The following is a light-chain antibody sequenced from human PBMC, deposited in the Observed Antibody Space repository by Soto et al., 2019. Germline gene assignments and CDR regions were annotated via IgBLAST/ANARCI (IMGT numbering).Light chain of an antibody. Sequence: EIVVTQSPVTLSVSPGERATLSCRASQSVSYNLAWYQHRPGQAPRLLIFGASIRATGIPDRISGSGSGTDFTLTISRLEPEDSAVYHCQQYGSSPTTFGQGTKVDIK. J-gene: IGKJ1*01. V-gene: IGKV3-20*01. CDR3: QQYGSSPTT. CDR1: QSVSYN. CDR2: GAS.